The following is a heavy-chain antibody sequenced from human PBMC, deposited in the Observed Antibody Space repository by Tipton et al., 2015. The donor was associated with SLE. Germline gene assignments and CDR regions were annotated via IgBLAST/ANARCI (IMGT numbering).Heavy chain of an antibody. Sequence: LRLSCTVSGGSFSSHYWSWIRQPPGKGLEWIGYIYSGGSTNYNPYFESRVTMSIDTSKNLFSLKLSSVTAADTAVYYCARGESSSWYYFDYWGQGTLVTVSS. CDR3: ARGESSSWYYFDY. CDR1: GGSFSSHY. V-gene: IGHV4-59*08. CDR2: IYSGGST. D-gene: IGHD6-13*01. J-gene: IGHJ4*02.